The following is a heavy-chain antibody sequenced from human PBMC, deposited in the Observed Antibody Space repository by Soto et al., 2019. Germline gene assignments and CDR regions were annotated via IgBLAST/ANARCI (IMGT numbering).Heavy chain of an antibody. J-gene: IGHJ4*02. CDR1: GYTFTSYH. CDR2: ISAYNTNT. V-gene: IGHV1-18*01. CDR3: ARHTPPTAY. Sequence: QVQLVQSGAEVKKPGASVKVSCKTSGYTFTSYHISWVRQAPGQGLEWMGWISAYNTNTNYAQKFQGRVTMTTDTLTSKAYMELRSLRSEDTAVYYGARHTPPTAYWGQGTLVTVS.